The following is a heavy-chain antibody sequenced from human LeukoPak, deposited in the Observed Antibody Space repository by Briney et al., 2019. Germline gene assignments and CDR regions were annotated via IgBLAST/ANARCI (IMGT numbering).Heavy chain of an antibody. Sequence: GGSLRLSCAASGFTFSSYAMSWVRQAPGKGLEWVSAISGSGGSTYYADSVKGRFTISRDNSKNTLHLQMNSLRAEDTAVYYWAKTPLLWFGEFSGWFDPWGQGTLVTVSS. CDR1: GFTFSSYA. CDR2: ISGSGGST. V-gene: IGHV3-23*01. J-gene: IGHJ5*02. D-gene: IGHD3-10*01. CDR3: AKTPLLWFGEFSGWFDP.